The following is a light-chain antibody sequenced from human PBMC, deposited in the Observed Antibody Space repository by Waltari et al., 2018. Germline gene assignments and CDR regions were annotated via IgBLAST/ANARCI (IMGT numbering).Light chain of an antibody. Sequence: DIQMTQSPSSLSASVGDRVTMTCRASQSIDNFLNWYQQKPGKAPKLLIYAASTLQTGVPSRFSGSGSGTDFTLTISSLQPEDFATYYCQQSYTTPLYVFGQGTKLEIK. J-gene: IGKJ2*01. CDR3: QQSYTTPLYV. CDR2: AAS. V-gene: IGKV1-39*01. CDR1: QSIDNF.